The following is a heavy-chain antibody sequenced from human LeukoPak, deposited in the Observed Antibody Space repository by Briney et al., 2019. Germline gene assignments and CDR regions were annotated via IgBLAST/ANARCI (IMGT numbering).Heavy chain of an antibody. Sequence: ASEKVSCKASGYTFTVYYMHWGRQAPGQGLEWVGRFNPNTGATNSSQKFQGRVFMTGDTTISTAYMELSSLRSDGTAVYYCARELVNFFDYWGQGTLVSLS. J-gene: IGHJ4*02. D-gene: IGHD1-26*01. V-gene: IGHV1-2*06. CDR3: ARELVNFFDY. CDR2: FNPNTGAT. CDR1: GYTFTVYY.